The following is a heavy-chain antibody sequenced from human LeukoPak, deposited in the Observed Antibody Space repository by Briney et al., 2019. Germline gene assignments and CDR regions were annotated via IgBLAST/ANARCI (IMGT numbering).Heavy chain of an antibody. CDR2: IYSGGST. CDR1: GFTVSSNY. J-gene: IGHJ4*02. Sequence: GGSLRLSCAASGFTVSSNYMSWVRQAPGKGLEWVSVIYSGGSTYYADSVKGRFTISRDNSKNTLYLQMNSLRAEDTAVYYCAKGTRDDYGDYFYFDYWGQGTLVTVSS. V-gene: IGHV3-53*01. CDR3: AKGTRDDYGDYFYFDY. D-gene: IGHD4-17*01.